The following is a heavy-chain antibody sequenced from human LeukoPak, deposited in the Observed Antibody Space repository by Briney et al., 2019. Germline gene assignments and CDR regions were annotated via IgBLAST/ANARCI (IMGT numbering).Heavy chain of an antibody. Sequence: PGGSLRLSCAASGFTFSSYGMHSVRQAPGKGLEWVAVISYDGSNKYYADCVKGRFTISRDNSKNTLYLQMNSLRAEDTAVYYCAKDGGGWYIPPGSYYYYGMDVWGQGTTVTVSS. CDR1: GFTFSSYG. CDR3: AKDGGGWYIPPGSYYYYGMDV. D-gene: IGHD6-19*01. J-gene: IGHJ6*02. V-gene: IGHV3-30*18. CDR2: ISYDGSNK.